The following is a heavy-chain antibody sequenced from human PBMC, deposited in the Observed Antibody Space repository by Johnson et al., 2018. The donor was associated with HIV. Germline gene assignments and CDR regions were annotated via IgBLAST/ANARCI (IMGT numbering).Heavy chain of an antibody. V-gene: IGHV3-11*04. CDR2: ISSSGSTR. Sequence: QVQLVESGGGVVQPGGSLRLSCAASGFMFSDYYMSWIRQAPGKGLEWVSYISSSGSTRYYADSVKGRFTISTDNAKNSLYLQMHSLRAEDTAMYYCAAYYDFWSGSYTSGFDIWGQGTMVTVSS. CDR3: AAYYDFWSGSYTSGFDI. J-gene: IGHJ3*02. D-gene: IGHD3-3*01. CDR1: GFMFSDYY.